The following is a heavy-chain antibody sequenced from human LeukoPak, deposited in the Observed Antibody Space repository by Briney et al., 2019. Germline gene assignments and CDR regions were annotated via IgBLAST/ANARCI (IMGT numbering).Heavy chain of an antibody. V-gene: IGHV1-8*01. Sequence: ASVKVSCKASGYTFTTYDINWVRQATGRGLEWMGWMNPNSGNTGYAQRFQGRVTMTRDTSISTAYVELNSLTSEDTAVYYCAKSVRDTGTFDYWGQGTLVTVSS. CDR2: MNPNSGNT. J-gene: IGHJ4*02. CDR1: GYTFTTYD. CDR3: AKSVRDTGTFDY. D-gene: IGHD5-18*01.